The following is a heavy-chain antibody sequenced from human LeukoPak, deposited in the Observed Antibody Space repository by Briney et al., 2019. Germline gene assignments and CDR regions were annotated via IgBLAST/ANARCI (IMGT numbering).Heavy chain of an antibody. Sequence: GGSLRLSCAASGFTFSSYSMNWVRQAPGKGLEWVSSISSSSSYIYYAGSVKGRFTISRDNAKNSLYLQMNSLRAEDTAVYYCARVGCSSTSCYDYWGQGTLVTVSS. D-gene: IGHD2-2*01. CDR2: ISSSSSYI. V-gene: IGHV3-21*01. CDR3: ARVGCSSTSCYDY. CDR1: GFTFSSYS. J-gene: IGHJ4*02.